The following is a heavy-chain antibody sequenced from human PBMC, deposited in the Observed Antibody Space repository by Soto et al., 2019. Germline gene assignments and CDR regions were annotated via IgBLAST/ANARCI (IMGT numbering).Heavy chain of an antibody. CDR2: INPNSGVT. V-gene: IGHV1-2*04. CDR1: GDRFTDYY. J-gene: IGHJ6*03. CDR3: TRGSGGATATLDYYYFYMDV. D-gene: IGHD5-12*01. Sequence: QVQLVQSGAEVKEPGASVTVSCRASGDRFTDYYMHWVRQAPGQGLEWMGWINPNSGVTKYAQKFQGLVTLTRDTCIRTVYLPLSRPGFDHTALYYCTRGSGGATATLDYYYFYMDVWGTGTTVTVSS.